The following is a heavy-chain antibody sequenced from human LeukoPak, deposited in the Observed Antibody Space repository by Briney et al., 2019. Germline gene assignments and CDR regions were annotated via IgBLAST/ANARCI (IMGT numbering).Heavy chain of an antibody. CDR1: GFTFSSYG. V-gene: IGHV3-33*01. Sequence: PGGSLRLSCAASGFTFSSYGMHWVRQAPGKGLEWVAVIWYDGSNKYYADSVKGRFTISRDNSKNTLYLQMNSLRAEDTAVYYCARGYFDWLNRFDPWGQGTLVTVSS. D-gene: IGHD3-9*01. CDR2: IWYDGSNK. J-gene: IGHJ5*02. CDR3: ARGYFDWLNRFDP.